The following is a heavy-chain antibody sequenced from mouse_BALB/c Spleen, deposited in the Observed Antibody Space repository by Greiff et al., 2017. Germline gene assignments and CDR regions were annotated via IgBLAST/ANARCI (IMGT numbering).Heavy chain of an antibody. CDR1: GYTFTSYY. V-gene: IGHV1S81*02. Sequence: QVQLQQSGAELVKPGASVKLSCKASGYTFTSYYMYWVKQRPGQGLEWIGEINPSNGGTNFNEKFKSKATLTVDKSSSTAYMQLSSLTSEDSAVYYCTRSYYGNPYYYAMDYWGQGTSVTVSS. CDR2: INPSNGGT. D-gene: IGHD2-1*01. CDR3: TRSYYGNPYYYAMDY. J-gene: IGHJ4*01.